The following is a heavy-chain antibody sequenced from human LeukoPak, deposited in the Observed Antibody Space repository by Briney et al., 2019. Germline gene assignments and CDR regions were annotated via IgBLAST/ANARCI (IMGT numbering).Heavy chain of an antibody. CDR3: AKTPNYVGAPNYYYYMDV. Sequence: SGGSLRLSCAASGFTFSSYAMSWVRQAPGKGLEWVSAISGSGGSTYYADSVKGRFTISRDNSKNTLYLQMNSLRAEDTAVYYCAKTPNYVGAPNYYYYMDVWGKGTTVTVSS. D-gene: IGHD4-23*01. CDR1: GFTFSSYA. V-gene: IGHV3-23*01. J-gene: IGHJ6*03. CDR2: ISGSGGST.